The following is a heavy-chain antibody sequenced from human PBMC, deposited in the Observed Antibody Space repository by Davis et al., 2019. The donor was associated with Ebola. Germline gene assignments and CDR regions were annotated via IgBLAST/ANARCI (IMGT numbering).Heavy chain of an antibody. CDR1: GGSISSSSYY. V-gene: IGHV4-39*01. J-gene: IGHJ3*02. D-gene: IGHD3-22*01. Sequence: SETLSLTCTVSGGSISSSSYYWGWIRQPPGKGLEWIGSIYYSGSTYYNPSLKSRVTISVDTSKNQFSLKLSSVTAADTAVYYCARRGYYYDSSGYYVGAFDIWGQGTMVTVSS. CDR3: ARRGYYYDSSGYYVGAFDI. CDR2: IYYSGST.